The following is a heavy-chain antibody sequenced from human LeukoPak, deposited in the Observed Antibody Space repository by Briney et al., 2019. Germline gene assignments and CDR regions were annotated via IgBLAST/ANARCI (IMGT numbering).Heavy chain of an antibody. CDR2: IYYSGST. J-gene: IGHJ6*02. CDR1: GGSISSYY. Sequence: SETLSLTCTGSGGSISSYYWSWIRQPPGKGLEWIGYIYYSGSTNYNPSLKSRVTISVDTSKNQFPLKLSSVTAADTAVYYCARGGWFGELLDYYGMDVWGQGTTVTVSS. V-gene: IGHV4-59*08. D-gene: IGHD3-10*01. CDR3: ARGGWFGELLDYYGMDV.